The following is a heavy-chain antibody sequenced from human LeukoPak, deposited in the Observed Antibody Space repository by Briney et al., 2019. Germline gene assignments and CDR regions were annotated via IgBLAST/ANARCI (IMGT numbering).Heavy chain of an antibody. Sequence: PGGSLRLSCAASGFTFSSYAMHWVRQDPGKGLERVAVISYDGSNKYYADSVKGRFTISRDNSKNTLYLQMNSLRAEDTAVYYCARDGRILWFGELFNYWGQGTLVTVSS. V-gene: IGHV3-30*04. CDR1: GFTFSSYA. J-gene: IGHJ4*02. D-gene: IGHD3-10*01. CDR3: ARDGRILWFGELFNY. CDR2: ISYDGSNK.